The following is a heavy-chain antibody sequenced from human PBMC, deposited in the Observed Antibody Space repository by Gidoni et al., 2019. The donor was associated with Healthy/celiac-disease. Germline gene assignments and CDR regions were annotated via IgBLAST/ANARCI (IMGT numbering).Heavy chain of an antibody. J-gene: IGHJ6*02. CDR1: GGSFSGYY. CDR2: IKHSGST. V-gene: IGHV4-34*01. D-gene: IGHD2-15*01. Sequence: QVQLQQWGAGLLKPSETLSLTCAVYGGSFSGYYWRWIRQPPGKGLEWIGEIKHSGSTNYNPSLKSRVTISVDTSKNQFSLKLSSVTAADTAVYYCARGVVVAATPWYYYYGMDVWGQGTTVTVSS. CDR3: ARGVVVAATPWYYYYGMDV.